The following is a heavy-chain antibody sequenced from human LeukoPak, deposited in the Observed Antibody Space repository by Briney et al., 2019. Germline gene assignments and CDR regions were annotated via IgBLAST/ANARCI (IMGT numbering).Heavy chain of an antibody. CDR3: ARGIAGAWGFDY. V-gene: IGHV3-74*01. D-gene: IGHD6-13*01. CDR1: GFTFSNNW. CDR2: INGDGSRQ. Sequence: PGGSLRLSCAASGFTFSNNWMHWVRQAPGKGLVWVSRINGDGSRQNYVDSMRGRSTISRDNAKNTLYLQMNSLRAEDTAVYYCARGIAGAWGFDYWGQGTLVTVSS. J-gene: IGHJ4*02.